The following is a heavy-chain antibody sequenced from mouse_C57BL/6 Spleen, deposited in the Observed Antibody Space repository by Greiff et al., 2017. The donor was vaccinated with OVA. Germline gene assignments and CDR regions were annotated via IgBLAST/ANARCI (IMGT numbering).Heavy chain of an antibody. CDR1: GFSLTSYG. D-gene: IGHD4-1*01. V-gene: IGHV2-5*01. Sequence: VKLVESGPGLVQPSQSLSITCTVSGFSLTSYGVHWVRQSPGKGLEWLGVIWRGGSTDYNAAFMSRLSITKDNSKSQVFFKMNSLQADDTAIYYCAKRVTGKGYFDVWGTGTTVTVSS. CDR3: AKRVTGKGYFDV. J-gene: IGHJ1*03. CDR2: IWRGGST.